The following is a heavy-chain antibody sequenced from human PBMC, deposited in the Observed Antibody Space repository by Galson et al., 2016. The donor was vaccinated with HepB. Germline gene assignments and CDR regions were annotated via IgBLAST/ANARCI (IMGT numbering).Heavy chain of an antibody. Sequence: SVKVSCKASGYTFTAFYIHWVRQAPGQGLEWMGCISPNSGDTNYARNFQGTVTMTRDTSTDTACMELSSLRSDDTAMYYCARALMVRERLSGGLGYWGQGTLVTVSS. CDR2: ISPNSGDT. CDR1: GYTFTAFY. CDR3: ARALMVRERLSGGLGY. J-gene: IGHJ4*02. D-gene: IGHD3-10*01. V-gene: IGHV1-2*02.